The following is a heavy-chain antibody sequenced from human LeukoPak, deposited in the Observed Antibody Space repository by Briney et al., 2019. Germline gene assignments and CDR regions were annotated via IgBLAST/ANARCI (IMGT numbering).Heavy chain of an antibody. V-gene: IGHV3-72*01. CDR1: GFTLSDHY. J-gene: IGHJ5*02. Sequence: PGGSLRLSCAASGFTLSDHYMDWVRQAPGKGLEWVGRTRNKANSYTTEYAASVKGRFTISRDDSKNSLYLQMNSLRTEDTAVYYCARDSEYDFWSGYYTENWFDPWGQGTLVTVSS. CDR2: TRNKANSYTT. CDR3: ARDSEYDFWSGYYTENWFDP. D-gene: IGHD3-3*01.